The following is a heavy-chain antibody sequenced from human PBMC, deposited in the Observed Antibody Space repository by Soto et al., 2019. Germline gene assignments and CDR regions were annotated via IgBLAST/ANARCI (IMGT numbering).Heavy chain of an antibody. Sequence: SETLSLTCTVSGGSISSGDYYWSWIRQPPGKGLEWIGYIYYSGSTYYNPSLKSRVTISVDTSKNQFSLKLSSVTAADTAVYYCARDRHPTNWNDGFEYWGQGTLVTVSS. CDR2: IYYSGST. V-gene: IGHV4-30-4*01. D-gene: IGHD1-1*01. J-gene: IGHJ4*02. CDR1: GGSISSGDYY. CDR3: ARDRHPTNWNDGFEY.